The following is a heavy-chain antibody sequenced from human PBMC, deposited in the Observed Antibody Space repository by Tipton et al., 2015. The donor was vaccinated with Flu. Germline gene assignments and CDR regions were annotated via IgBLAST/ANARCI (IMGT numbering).Heavy chain of an antibody. V-gene: IGHV3-48*03. J-gene: IGHJ3*02. D-gene: IGHD3-3*01. Sequence: SLRLSCAASGFTFSSYEMNWVRQAPGKGLEWVSYISSSGSTIYYADSVKGRFTISRDNAKNSLYLQMNSLRAEDTAIYYCARDQGILPGGDVFDIWGQRTMVAVS. CDR2: ISSSGSTI. CDR1: GFTFSSYE. CDR3: ARDQGILPGGDVFDI.